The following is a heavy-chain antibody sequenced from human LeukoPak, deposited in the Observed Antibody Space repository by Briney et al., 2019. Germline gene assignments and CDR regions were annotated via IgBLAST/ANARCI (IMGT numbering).Heavy chain of an antibody. CDR1: GGSFSGYY. D-gene: IGHD6-6*01. V-gene: IGHV4-34*01. CDR3: ARVPHSTSSIDY. Sequence: SETLSLTCAVYGGSFSGYYWSWIRQPPGKGLEWIGEINHSGSTNYNSSLKSRVTISVDRSKNQFSLKLNSVTAADTAVYFCARVPHSTSSIDYWGQGAPVTVSS. CDR2: INHSGST. J-gene: IGHJ4*02.